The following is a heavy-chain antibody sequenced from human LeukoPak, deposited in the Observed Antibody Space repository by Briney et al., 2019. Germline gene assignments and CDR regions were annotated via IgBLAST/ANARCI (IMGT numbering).Heavy chain of an antibody. Sequence: GGSLRLSCAASGFTFSSYALHWVRQAPGKGLEWVAVISYDGNNKYYADSVKGRFTISRDNSKNTLYLQMNSLRAEDTAVYYCAKVTQRSYYDFWSGYYTMGYWGQGTLVTVSS. CDR1: GFTFSSYA. J-gene: IGHJ4*02. CDR2: ISYDGNNK. D-gene: IGHD3-3*01. CDR3: AKVTQRSYYDFWSGYYTMGY. V-gene: IGHV3-30*04.